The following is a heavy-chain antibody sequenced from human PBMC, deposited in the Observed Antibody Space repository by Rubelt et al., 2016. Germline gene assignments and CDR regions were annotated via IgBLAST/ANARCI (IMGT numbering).Heavy chain of an antibody. CDR3: ARTKTVEMATIPLAY. V-gene: IGHV1-46*01. Sequence: QVQLVQSGAEVKKPGASVKVSCKASGYTFTSYYLHWVRQAPGQGLEWMGIINPSGGGTSHAQKFQGRVTMTRDTSTSTVYMELSSLRSEDTAVYYCARTKTVEMATIPLAYWGQGTLVTVSS. J-gene: IGHJ4*02. CDR1: GYTFTSYY. D-gene: IGHD5-24*01. CDR2: INPSGGGT.